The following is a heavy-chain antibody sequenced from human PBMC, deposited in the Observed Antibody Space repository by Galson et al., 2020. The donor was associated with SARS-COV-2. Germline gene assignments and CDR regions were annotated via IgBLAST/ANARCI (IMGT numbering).Heavy chain of an antibody. CDR2: INPNSGGT. Sequence: GESLKISCKASGYTFTGYYMHWVRQAPGQGLEWMGRINPNSGGTNYAQKFQGRVTMTRDTSISTAYMELSRLRSDDTAVYYCASLEGSGSYNWFDPWGQGTLVTVSS. CDR3: ASLEGSGSYNWFDP. J-gene: IGHJ5*02. D-gene: IGHD3-10*01. V-gene: IGHV1-2*06. CDR1: GYTFTGYY.